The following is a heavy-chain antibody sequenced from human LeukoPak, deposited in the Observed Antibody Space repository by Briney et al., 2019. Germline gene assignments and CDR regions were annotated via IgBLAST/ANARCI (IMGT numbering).Heavy chain of an antibody. J-gene: IGHJ4*02. CDR1: GFTFSSYG. D-gene: IGHD3-22*01. V-gene: IGHV3-33*01. CDR2: IWYDGSNK. Sequence: GGSLRLSCAASGFTFSSYGMHWVRQAPGKGLEWVAVIWYDGSNKYYADSVKGRFTISRDNSKNTLYLQMSSLRAEDTAVYYCARDQGYYDSQTLDYWGQGTLVTVSS. CDR3: ARDQGYYDSQTLDY.